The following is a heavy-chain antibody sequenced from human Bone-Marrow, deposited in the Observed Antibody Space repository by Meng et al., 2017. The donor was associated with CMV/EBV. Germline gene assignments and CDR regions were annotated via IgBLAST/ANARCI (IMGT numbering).Heavy chain of an antibody. J-gene: IGHJ4*02. CDR1: GFTFNKYE. D-gene: IGHD6-6*01. V-gene: IGHV3-33*06. Sequence: GGSLRLSCAGAGFTFNKYEMNWVRQAPGKGLEWVAVIWYDGSNKYYADSVKGRFTISRDNSKDTLYLQMNSLRAEDTAVYDCEKDSLKSRYSSSSGGADYWGQATLVTVSS. CDR3: EKDSLKSRYSSSSGGADY. CDR2: IWYDGSNK.